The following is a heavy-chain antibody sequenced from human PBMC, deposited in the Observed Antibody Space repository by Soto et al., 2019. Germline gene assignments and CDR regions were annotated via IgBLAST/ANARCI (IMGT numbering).Heavy chain of an antibody. D-gene: IGHD3-9*01. Sequence: SETLSLTCAVYGGSFSGYYWSWIRQPPGKGLEWIGEINHSGSTNYNPSLKSRVTISVDASKNQFSLKLSSVTAADTAVYYCARVPDILTENWFDPWGQGTLVTVS. CDR3: ARVPDILTENWFDP. CDR1: GGSFSGYY. CDR2: INHSGST. V-gene: IGHV4-34*01. J-gene: IGHJ5*02.